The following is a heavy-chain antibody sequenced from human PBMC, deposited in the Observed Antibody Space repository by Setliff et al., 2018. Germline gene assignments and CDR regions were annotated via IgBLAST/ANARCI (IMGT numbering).Heavy chain of an antibody. V-gene: IGHV4-34*01. Sequence: PSETLSLTCSVYGESFSNNYWSWIRQPPGGGLEWIGILYYTGATYYNPSLKSRVTISVDTPNNQFSLKLSSVTAADTAVFYCARGYAARVGFGNWFDPWGQGTLVTVSS. D-gene: IGHD6-6*01. CDR1: GESFSNNY. J-gene: IGHJ5*02. CDR2: LYYTGAT. CDR3: ARGYAARVGFGNWFDP.